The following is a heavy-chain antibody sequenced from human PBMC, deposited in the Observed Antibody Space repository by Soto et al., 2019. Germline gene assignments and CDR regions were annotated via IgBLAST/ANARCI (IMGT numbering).Heavy chain of an antibody. D-gene: IGHD3-16*01. J-gene: IGHJ6*02. CDR3: AKDSAFPPFRAADYSYSVMDV. Sequence: QVQLVESGGGVVQPGRSLRLSCAASGFTFSSYGMHWVRQAPGKGLEWVAVISYDGRNKYYADSVKGRFTISRANSKNTLYLQMNSLRAEATAVYYCAKDSAFPPFRAADYSYSVMDVWGQGTTVTVSS. CDR2: ISYDGRNK. CDR1: GFTFSSYG. V-gene: IGHV3-30*18.